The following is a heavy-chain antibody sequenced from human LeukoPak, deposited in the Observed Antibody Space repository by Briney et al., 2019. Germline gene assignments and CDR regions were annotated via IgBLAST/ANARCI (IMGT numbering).Heavy chain of an antibody. Sequence: GGSPRLSCAASGFTFSSYEMNWVRQAPGKGLEWVSYISSSGSTIYYADSVKGRFTISRDNAKNSLYLQMNSLRAEDTAVYYCARDPAGYCSGGSCFDYWGQGTLVTVSS. V-gene: IGHV3-48*03. D-gene: IGHD2-15*01. CDR2: ISSSGSTI. J-gene: IGHJ4*02. CDR1: GFTFSSYE. CDR3: ARDPAGYCSGGSCFDY.